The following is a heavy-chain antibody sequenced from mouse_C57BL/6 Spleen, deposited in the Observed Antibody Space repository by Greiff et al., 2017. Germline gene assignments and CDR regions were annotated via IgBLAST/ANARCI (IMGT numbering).Heavy chain of an antibody. CDR2: IHPSDSDT. CDR1: GYTFTSYW. V-gene: IGHV1-74*01. CDR3: AIGIYYGYDGLAGFAY. D-gene: IGHD2-2*01. Sequence: VQLQQPGAELVKPGASVKVSCKASGYTFTSYWMHWVKQRPGQGLEWIGRIHPSDSDTNYNQKFKGKATLTVDKSSSTAYMQLSSLTSEDSAVYYCAIGIYYGYDGLAGFAYWGQGTLVTVSA. J-gene: IGHJ3*01.